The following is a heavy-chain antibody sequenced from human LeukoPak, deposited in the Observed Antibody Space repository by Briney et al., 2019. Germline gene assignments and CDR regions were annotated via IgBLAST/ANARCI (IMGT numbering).Heavy chain of an antibody. J-gene: IGHJ5*02. D-gene: IGHD2-2*01. CDR1: GVTFEDYY. Sequence: GGSLRLSCTGSGVTFEDYYLSWIRQAPGKGLEWISYVSSTGGDKFYADPVKGRFTISRDNAKNSLYLQMNSLRAEDTALYYCVRDRCSSTSCHDSPNWFDPWGQGTLVTVSS. CDR3: VRDRCSSTSCHDSPNWFDP. V-gene: IGHV3-11*01. CDR2: VSSTGGDK.